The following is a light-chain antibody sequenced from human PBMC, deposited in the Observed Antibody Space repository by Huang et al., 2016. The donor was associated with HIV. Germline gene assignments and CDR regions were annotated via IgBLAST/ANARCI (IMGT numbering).Light chain of an antibody. J-gene: IGKJ2*01. CDR1: QSVSSSY. Sequence: EIVLTQSPGTLSLSPGERVTPSCRASQSVSSSYLAWYQQKPGQAPRLLLYGASSSATGIPDRFSGSVSGTDFTLTISRLEPEDFAVYYCQQYGRSPQYTFGQGTKLEIK. CDR2: GAS. CDR3: QQYGRSPQYT. V-gene: IGKV3-20*01.